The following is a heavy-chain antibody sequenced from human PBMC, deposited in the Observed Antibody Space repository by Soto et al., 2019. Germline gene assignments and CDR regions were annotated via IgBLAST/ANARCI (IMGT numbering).Heavy chain of an antibody. CDR2: ISTSSSTM. J-gene: IGHJ4*02. Sequence: EVQLVESGGGLVQPGGSLRLSCATSGFTFSGYNMNWVRQAPGKGLEWVSYISTSSSTMFYADSVKGRFTISRGNAKNSLYLQMNSLRDDDTAVYYCARDWQWLAYYFDYWGQGTLVTVSS. CDR1: GFTFSGYN. V-gene: IGHV3-48*02. CDR3: ARDWQWLAYYFDY. D-gene: IGHD6-19*01.